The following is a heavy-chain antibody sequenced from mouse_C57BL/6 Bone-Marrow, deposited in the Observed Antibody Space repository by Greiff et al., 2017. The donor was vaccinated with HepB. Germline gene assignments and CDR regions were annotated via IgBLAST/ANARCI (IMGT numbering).Heavy chain of an antibody. Sequence: VQLQQPGAELVRPGSSVKLSCKASGYTFTSYWMHWVKQRPIQGLEWIGNIDPSDSETHYNQKFKDKATLTVDKSSSTAYMQLSSLTSEASAVYDCARALNYYAMDYWGQGTSVTVSS. J-gene: IGHJ4*01. V-gene: IGHV1-52*01. CDR2: IDPSDSET. CDR1: GYTFTSYW. CDR3: ARALNYYAMDY.